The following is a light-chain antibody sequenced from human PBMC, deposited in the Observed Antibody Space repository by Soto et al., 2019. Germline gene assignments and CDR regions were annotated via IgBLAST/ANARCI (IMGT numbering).Light chain of an antibody. CDR3: QKYGTSPWT. CDR1: QSVTSNY. Sequence: EIALTQSPGTLSLSPGHSATLSCRGSQSVTSNYLAWYQQIPGQAPRLLIYGASSRATGIPARLSGSGSGTDFTLTINSLEPEDFAVYFCQKYGTSPWTCGQGTKVDIK. V-gene: IGKV3-20*01. J-gene: IGKJ1*01. CDR2: GAS.